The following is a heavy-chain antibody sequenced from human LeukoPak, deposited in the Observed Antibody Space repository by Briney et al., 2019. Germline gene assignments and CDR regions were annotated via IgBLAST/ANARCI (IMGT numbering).Heavy chain of an antibody. CDR1: GLTFSSYS. V-gene: IGHV3-48*04. CDR3: AIDTSFDY. J-gene: IGHJ4*02. Sequence: GGSLRLSCAASGLTFSSYSMNWVRQAPGKGLEWVSYISSSSSTIYYADSVKGRFTISRDNAKNSLYLQMNSLRAEDTAVYYCAIDTSFDYWGQGTLVTVSS. CDR2: ISSSSSTI.